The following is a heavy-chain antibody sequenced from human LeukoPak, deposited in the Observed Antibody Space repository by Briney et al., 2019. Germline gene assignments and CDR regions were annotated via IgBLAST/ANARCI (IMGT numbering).Heavy chain of an antibody. J-gene: IGHJ4*02. CDR3: AEDQKLQPFHY. D-gene: IGHD1-1*01. Sequence: GGSLRLSCTASGFIFSTYGMHWVRQAPGKGLEWAAFIQFDGSDEFYADSVKGRFTISRDNSKNTLYLQMNSLRPEDTSVYYCAEDQKLQPFHYWGQGTLVTVSS. CDR2: IQFDGSDE. V-gene: IGHV3-30*02. CDR1: GFIFSTYG.